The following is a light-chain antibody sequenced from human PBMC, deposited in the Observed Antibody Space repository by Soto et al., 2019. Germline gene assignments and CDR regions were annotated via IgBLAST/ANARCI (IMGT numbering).Light chain of an antibody. V-gene: IGKV3-20*01. J-gene: IGKJ4*01. CDR2: GAS. CDR3: QQYGSSVT. Sequence: EIVLTQSPGTLSLSPGERATLYCRASQSVSSSYLAWYQQIPGQAPRLLIYGASRRTTAIPDRFSGSGSGTDFTLTISRLEPEDFAVYYCQQYGSSVTFGGGTKVEIK. CDR1: QSVSSSY.